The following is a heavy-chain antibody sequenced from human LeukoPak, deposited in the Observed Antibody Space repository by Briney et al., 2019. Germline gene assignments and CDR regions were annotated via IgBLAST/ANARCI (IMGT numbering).Heavy chain of an antibody. CDR1: GFTFSSYW. D-gene: IGHD3-10*01. CDR3: ARGRCFGELLGAFDI. Sequence: GGSLRLSCAASGFTFSSYWMHWVRQAPGKGLVWVSRINSDGSGTSYADSVKGRFTISRDNAKNTLYLQMNSLRAEDTAVYYCARGRCFGELLGAFDIWGQGTMVTVSS. CDR2: INSDGSGT. V-gene: IGHV3-74*01. J-gene: IGHJ3*02.